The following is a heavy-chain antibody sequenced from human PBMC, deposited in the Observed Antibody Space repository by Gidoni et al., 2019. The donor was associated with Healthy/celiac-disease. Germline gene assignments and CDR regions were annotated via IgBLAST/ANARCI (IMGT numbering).Heavy chain of an antibody. CDR1: GFTFGDYA. V-gene: IGHV3-49*04. D-gene: IGHD3-10*01. J-gene: IGHJ4*02. CDR3: TRDRGGSCFDY. Sequence: EVQLVESGGGLVQPGRSLRLSCTASGFTFGDYAMSWVRQAPGKGLEWVGFIRSKAYGGTTEYAASVKGRFTISRDDSKSIAYLQMNSLKTEDTAVYYCTRDRGGSCFDYWGQGTLVTVSS. CDR2: IRSKAYGGTT.